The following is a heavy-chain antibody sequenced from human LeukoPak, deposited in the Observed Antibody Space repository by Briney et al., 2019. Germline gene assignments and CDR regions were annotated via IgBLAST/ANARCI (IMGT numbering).Heavy chain of an antibody. CDR1: GGSISSYY. CDR2: IYYSGST. V-gene: IGHV4-59*04. J-gene: IGHJ6*03. CDR3: ASVRRGFGESSKYYSYYYMDV. D-gene: IGHD3-10*01. Sequence: PSETLSLTCTVSGGSISSYYWSWIRQSPGKGLELIGYIYYSGSTYYNPSLKSRVTISVDTSKNQLSLKLSAVTAADTAVYFCASVRRGFGESSKYYSYYYMDVWGNGTTVTISS.